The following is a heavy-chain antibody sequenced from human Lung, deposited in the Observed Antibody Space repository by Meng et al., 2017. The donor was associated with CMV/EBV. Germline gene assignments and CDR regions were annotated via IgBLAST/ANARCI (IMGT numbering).Heavy chain of an antibody. CDR1: GFTFSAYY. D-gene: IGHD3-10*01. V-gene: IGHV3-11*01. J-gene: IGHJ4*02. CDR2: ISSSGSTI. CDR3: ARDRYYGSGTYYY. Sequence: ASGFTFSAYYISWIRQATGKGLEWISYISSSGSTIYYADYVKGRVTVSRDNAKKLLYLQMKSLRAEDTAVYYCARDRYYGSGTYYYWGQGTLVTVSS.